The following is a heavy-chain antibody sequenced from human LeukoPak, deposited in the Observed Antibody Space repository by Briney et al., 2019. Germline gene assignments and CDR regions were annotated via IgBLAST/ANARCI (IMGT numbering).Heavy chain of an antibody. J-gene: IGHJ5*02. D-gene: IGHD3-10*01. CDR2: IYYSGST. Sequence: SETLSLTCTVSGGSISSSSYYWGWIRQPPGKGLEWIGSIYYSGSTYYNPSLKSRVTISVDTSKNQFSLKLSSVTAADTAVYYCARESLGFGEYPWGQGTLVTVSS. CDR1: GGSISSSSYY. V-gene: IGHV4-39*07. CDR3: ARESLGFGEYP.